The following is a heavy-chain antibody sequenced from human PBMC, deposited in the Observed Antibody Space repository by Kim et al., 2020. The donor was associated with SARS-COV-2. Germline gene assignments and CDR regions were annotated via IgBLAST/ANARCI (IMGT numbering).Heavy chain of an antibody. J-gene: IGHJ2*01. V-gene: IGHV4-61*02. D-gene: IGHD3-10*01. CDR3: AREQWFGELTWYFVL. CDR2: IYTSGST. CDR1: GGSISSGSYY. Sequence: SETLSLTCTVSGGSISSGSYYWSWIRQPAGKGLEWIGRIYTSGSTNYNPSLKSRVTISVDTSKNQFSLKLSSVTAADTAVYYCAREQWFGELTWYFVLWGRGSLVTVSS.